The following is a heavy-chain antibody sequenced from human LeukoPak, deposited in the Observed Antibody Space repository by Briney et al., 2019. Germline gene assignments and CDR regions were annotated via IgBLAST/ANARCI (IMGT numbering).Heavy chain of an antibody. CDR1: GFTFSNYW. Sequence: GGSLRLSCVASGFTFSNYWMSGVRQAPGKGLEWVANIKQDGSEKHYVDSVKGRFTISRDNAKNSLYLQMNSLRPEDTAVYYCARRFFDIWGQGTMVTVSS. CDR3: ARRFFDI. J-gene: IGHJ3*02. CDR2: IKQDGSEK. V-gene: IGHV3-7*01.